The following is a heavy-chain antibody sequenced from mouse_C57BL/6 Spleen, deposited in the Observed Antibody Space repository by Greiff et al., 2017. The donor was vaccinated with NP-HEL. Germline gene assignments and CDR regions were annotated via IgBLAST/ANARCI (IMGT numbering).Heavy chain of an antibody. Sequence: VKLVESGAELVRPGASVTLSCKASGYTFTDYEMHWVKQTPVHGLEWIGAIDPETGGTAYNQKFKGKAILTADKSSSTAYMELRSLTSEDSAVYYCTRRGYDYDAHWYFDVWGTGTTVTVSS. CDR1: GYTFTDYE. D-gene: IGHD2-4*01. V-gene: IGHV1-15*01. CDR3: TRRGYDYDAHWYFDV. CDR2: IDPETGGT. J-gene: IGHJ1*03.